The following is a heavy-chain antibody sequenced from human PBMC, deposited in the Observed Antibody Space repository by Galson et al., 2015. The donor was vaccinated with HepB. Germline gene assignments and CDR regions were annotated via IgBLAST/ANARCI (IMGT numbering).Heavy chain of an antibody. CDR2: IRLQTDGGTT. CDR3: TTNNLGFSPGAFDY. J-gene: IGHJ4*02. CDR1: GFTFTKTW. D-gene: IGHD1-14*01. Sequence: SLRLSCAASGFTFTKTWMNWVRQAPGRGLEWVGRIRLQTDGGTTEYAAPVKGRFTISRDDSKNMMYLQMNSLKTGDTAVDYCTTNNLGFSPGAFDYWGQGTLVTVSS. V-gene: IGHV3-15*07.